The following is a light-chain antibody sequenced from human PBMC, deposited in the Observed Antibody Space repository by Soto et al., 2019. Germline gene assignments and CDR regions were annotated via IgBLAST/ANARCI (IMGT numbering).Light chain of an antibody. CDR1: SSDVGSYNL. J-gene: IGLJ1*01. V-gene: IGLV2-23*02. CDR2: EVS. Sequence: QSALTQPASVSGSPGQSITISCTGTSSDVGSYNLVSWYQQHPGKAPKLMIYEVSKRPSGVSNRFPGSKSGNTASLTISGLQAEDEADYYCFSYAGSSTFDVFGTGTKLTVL. CDR3: FSYAGSSTFDV.